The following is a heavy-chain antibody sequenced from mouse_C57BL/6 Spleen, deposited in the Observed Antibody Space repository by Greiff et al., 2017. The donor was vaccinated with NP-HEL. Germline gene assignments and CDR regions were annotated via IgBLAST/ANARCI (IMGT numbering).Heavy chain of an antibody. CDR1: GYAFSSSW. Sequence: VKLMESGPELVKPGASVKISCKASGYAFSSSWMNWVKQRPGKGLEWIGRIYPGDGDTNYNGKFKGKATLTADKSSSTAYMQLSSLTSEDSAVYFCARWGDGYYEGAMDYWGQGTSVTVSS. CDR2: IYPGDGDT. J-gene: IGHJ4*01. CDR3: ARWGDGYYEGAMDY. V-gene: IGHV1-82*01. D-gene: IGHD2-3*01.